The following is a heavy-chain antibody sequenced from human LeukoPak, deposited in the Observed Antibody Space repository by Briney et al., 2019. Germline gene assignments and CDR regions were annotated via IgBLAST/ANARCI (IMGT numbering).Heavy chain of an antibody. Sequence: PGRSLRLSCAASGFIFSSYAMHWVRQAPGKGLEWVVVISYDGSNRYYANSVKGRFTISRDNSKNTPYLQMNSLRAEDTAVYYCARELRRTFDYWGQGTLVTVSS. CDR3: ARELRRTFDY. CDR1: GFIFSSYA. V-gene: IGHV3-30*04. CDR2: ISYDGSNR. J-gene: IGHJ4*02.